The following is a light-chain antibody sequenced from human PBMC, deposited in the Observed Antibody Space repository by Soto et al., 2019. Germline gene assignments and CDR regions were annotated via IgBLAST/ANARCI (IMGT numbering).Light chain of an antibody. Sequence: IMLDQSLGTLSLSQGRRGRLCSRASQSVSSSYLAWYQHNPGQAPRLLISGASSRATGIPDRFSGSESGTDFTLTISRLEPEDFAVYYCQQYGTSPPTFGQGTNVE. J-gene: IGKJ1*01. CDR1: QSVSSSY. CDR3: QQYGTSPPT. CDR2: GAS. V-gene: IGKV3-20*01.